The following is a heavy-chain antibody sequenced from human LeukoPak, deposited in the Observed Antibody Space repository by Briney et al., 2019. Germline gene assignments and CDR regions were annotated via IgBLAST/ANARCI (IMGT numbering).Heavy chain of an antibody. CDR2: INWSGGST. CDR3: ARAPITSPFYFDY. D-gene: IGHD2-2*01. Sequence: GGSLRLSCTASGFTFDEHGMSWVRQVPGQGLEWVSGINWSGGSTGYADPLRGRFTISRDNAKNSLYLQMDSLRAEDTALYYCARAPITSPFYFDYWGQGTLVTVSS. V-gene: IGHV3-20*04. J-gene: IGHJ4*02. CDR1: GFTFDEHG.